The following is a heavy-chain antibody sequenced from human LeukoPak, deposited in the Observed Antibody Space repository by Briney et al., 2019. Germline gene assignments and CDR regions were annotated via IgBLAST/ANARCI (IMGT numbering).Heavy chain of an antibody. V-gene: IGHV1-18*01. Sequence: ASVKVSCKASGYTFTNYGINWVRQAPGQGLEWMGWISGYNGNTNYAQKLQGRVTMTTDTSTSTTYMELRSLRSDDTAVYYCATYLPFYYYDSSGYYYDWGQGTLVTVSS. D-gene: IGHD3-22*01. J-gene: IGHJ4*02. CDR3: ATYLPFYYYDSSGYYYD. CDR2: ISGYNGNT. CDR1: GYTFTNYG.